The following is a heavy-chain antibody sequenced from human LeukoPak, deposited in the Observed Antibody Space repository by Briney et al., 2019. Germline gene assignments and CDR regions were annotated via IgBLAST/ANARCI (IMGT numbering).Heavy chain of an antibody. J-gene: IGHJ5*02. CDR1: GFTFSSYS. CDR2: ISSSSSYI. V-gene: IGHV3-21*01. Sequence: PGGSLRLSCVASGFTFSSYSMNWVRQAPGKGPEWVSSISSSSSYIYYADSVKGRFTISRDNAKNSLYLQMNSLRAEDTAVYYCARDYDFWSGYSYNWFDPWGQGTLVTVSS. D-gene: IGHD3-3*01. CDR3: ARDYDFWSGYSYNWFDP.